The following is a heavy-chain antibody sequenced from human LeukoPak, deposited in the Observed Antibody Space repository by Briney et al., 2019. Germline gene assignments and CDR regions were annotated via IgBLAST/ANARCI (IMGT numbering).Heavy chain of an antibody. J-gene: IGHJ4*02. CDR1: GYSISSGYY. V-gene: IGHV3-21*01. D-gene: IGHD5-24*01. CDR2: ISSSSSYI. CDR3: ARDGYNSGDSDY. Sequence: ETLSLTCSVSGYSISSGYYWGWIRQPPGKGLEWVSSISSSSSYIYYADSVEGRFTISRDNAKNSLYLQMNSLRAEDTAVYYCARDGYNSGDSDYWGQGTLVTVSS.